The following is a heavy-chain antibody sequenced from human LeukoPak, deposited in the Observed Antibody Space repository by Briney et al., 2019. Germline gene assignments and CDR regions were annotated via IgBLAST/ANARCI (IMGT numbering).Heavy chain of an antibody. Sequence: ASVKVSCKVSGCTLTELSMHWVRQAPGKGLEWMGGFDPEDGETIYAQKFQGRVTMTEDTSTDTAYMELSSLRSEDTAVYYCATSDDYYDSSGYHFQHWGQGTLVTVSA. V-gene: IGHV1-24*01. CDR3: ATSDDYYDSSGYHFQH. CDR1: GCTLTELS. CDR2: FDPEDGET. D-gene: IGHD3-22*01. J-gene: IGHJ1*01.